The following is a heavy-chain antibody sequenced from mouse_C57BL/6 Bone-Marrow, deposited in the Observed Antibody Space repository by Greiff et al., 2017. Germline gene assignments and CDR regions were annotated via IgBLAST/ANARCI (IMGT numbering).Heavy chain of an antibody. J-gene: IGHJ4*01. CDR2: ISDGGSYT. V-gene: IGHV5-4*01. CDR1: GFTFSSYA. Sequence: EVQLVESGGGLVKPGGSLKLSCAASGFTFSSYAMSWVRQTPEKRLEWVATISDGGSYTYYPDNVKGRFTISRDNAKNNLYLQMSHLKSEDTAMYYCARDRGWLLRPRDYWGQGTSVTVSS. D-gene: IGHD2-3*01. CDR3: ARDRGWLLRPRDY.